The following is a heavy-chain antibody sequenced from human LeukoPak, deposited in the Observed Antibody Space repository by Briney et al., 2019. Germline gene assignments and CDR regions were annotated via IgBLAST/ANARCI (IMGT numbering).Heavy chain of an antibody. J-gene: IGHJ4*02. Sequence: GGSLRLSCVASGFTFSNYGMSWVRQAPGKGLEWVPDISGGGGSTYYADSVKGRFTFSRDNSKNTLYLQMNSLRAEDTAVYYCAKGSRVAVPGYLDFWGQGTLVTVSS. D-gene: IGHD6-19*01. V-gene: IGHV3-23*01. CDR2: ISGGGGST. CDR3: AKGSRVAVPGYLDF. CDR1: GFTFSNYG.